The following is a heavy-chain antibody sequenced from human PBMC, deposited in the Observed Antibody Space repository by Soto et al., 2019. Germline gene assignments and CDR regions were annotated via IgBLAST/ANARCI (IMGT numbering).Heavy chain of an antibody. CDR3: ARHSCSCSGGSCNGQYTLDV. CDR2: LYSSRDT. J-gene: IGHJ6*02. Sequence: SETLSLTCSVSGGSISSNSYSWGRKRQNQGKGLEWIGTLYSSRDTYYNPSLKSRVTISADTSQNQFSLDLTSVTATDTAVYFCARHSCSCSGGSCNGQYTLDVWGQGTTVTVSS. V-gene: IGHV4-39*01. CDR1: GGSISSNSYS. D-gene: IGHD2-15*01.